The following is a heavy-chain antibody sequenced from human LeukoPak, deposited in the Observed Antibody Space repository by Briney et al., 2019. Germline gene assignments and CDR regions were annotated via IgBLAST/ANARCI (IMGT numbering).Heavy chain of an antibody. CDR2: INPNSGGT. Sequence: ASVKVSCKASGYTFTDYYIHWVRQAPGQGLEWMGWINPNSGGTSYAQKFQDRVTLTRDTSIRTAYMELSRLTSDDTAVYYCARRPNLDYWGQGTLVFVSS. CDR3: ARRPNLDY. J-gene: IGHJ4*02. CDR1: GYTFTDYY. V-gene: IGHV1-2*02.